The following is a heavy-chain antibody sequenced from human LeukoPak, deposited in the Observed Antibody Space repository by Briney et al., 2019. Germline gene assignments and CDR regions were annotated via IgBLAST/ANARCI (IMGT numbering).Heavy chain of an antibody. V-gene: IGHV3-15*01. CDR1: GFTFSNAW. D-gene: IGHD3-3*01. Sequence: GGSLRLSCAASGFTFSNAWMSWVRQAPGKGLEWVGRIKSKTDGGTTDYAAPVKGRFTIPRDDSKNTLYLQMNSLKTEDTAVYYCTTDITIFGVVIIYHDYWGQGTLVTVSS. J-gene: IGHJ4*02. CDR3: TTDITIFGVVIIYHDY. CDR2: IKSKTDGGTT.